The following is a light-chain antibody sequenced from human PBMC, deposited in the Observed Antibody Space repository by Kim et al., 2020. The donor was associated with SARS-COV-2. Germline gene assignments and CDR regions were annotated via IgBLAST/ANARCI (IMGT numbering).Light chain of an antibody. V-gene: IGKV1-33*01. CDR3: QQYDSPPLT. J-gene: IGKJ5*01. CDR2: DAA. Sequence: DIQLTQSPSSLSASVGDRVTITCQASEDVSDYFNWYHQKPGEAPKVLIRDAANLESGVPSRFSRGGYGTEFSLTISSVQPEDMGTYYCQQYDSPPLTFGQGTRLEIK. CDR1: EDVSDY.